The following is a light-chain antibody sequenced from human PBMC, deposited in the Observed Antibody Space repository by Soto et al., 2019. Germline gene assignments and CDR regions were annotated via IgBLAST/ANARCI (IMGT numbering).Light chain of an antibody. CDR2: EVT. V-gene: IGLV2-14*01. J-gene: IGLJ1*01. Sequence: QSAVTQPASVSGSPGQSIAVSCTGTRSGVGAYNYVSWYQQHPGKAPKLMISEVTNRPSGVSDRFSGSKSGNTASLTISGLQPEDEADYYCSSFTSRFTFVFGTGTKLTVL. CDR1: RSGVGAYNY. CDR3: SSFTSRFTFV.